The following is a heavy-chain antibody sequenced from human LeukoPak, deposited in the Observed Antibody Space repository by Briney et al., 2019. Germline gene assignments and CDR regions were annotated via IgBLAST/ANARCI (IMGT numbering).Heavy chain of an antibody. V-gene: IGHV3-53*05. CDR2: IYSGGST. D-gene: IGHD6-6*01. J-gene: IGHJ5*02. Sequence: WVSVIYSGGSTYYADSVKGRFTISRDNSKNTLYLQMNSLRAEDTAVYYCARDRSSGWFDPWGQGTLVTVSS. CDR3: ARDRSSGWFDP.